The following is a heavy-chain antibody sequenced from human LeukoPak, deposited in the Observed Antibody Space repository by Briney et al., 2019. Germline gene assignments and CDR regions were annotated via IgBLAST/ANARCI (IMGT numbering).Heavy chain of an antibody. CDR3: ARVGGFGVVIPAYYYYGMDV. D-gene: IGHD3-3*01. V-gene: IGHV4-59*01. Sequence: SETLSLTCTVSGGSISSYYWSWIRQPPGKGLEWIGYIYYSGSTNYNPSLKSRVTISVDTSKNQFSLKLSSVTAADTAVYYCARVGGFGVVIPAYYYYGMDVWGQGTTVTASS. CDR2: IYYSGST. CDR1: GGSISSYY. J-gene: IGHJ6*02.